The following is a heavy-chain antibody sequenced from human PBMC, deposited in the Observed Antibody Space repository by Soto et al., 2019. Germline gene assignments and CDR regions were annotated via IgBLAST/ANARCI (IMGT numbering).Heavy chain of an antibody. CDR1: GYTFTSYY. CDR2: INPSGGST. J-gene: IGHJ3*02. Sequence: GASVKVSCKASGYTFTSYYMHWVRQAPGQGLEWMGIINPSGGSTSYAQKFQGRVTMTRDTSTSTVYMELSSLRSEDTAVYYCATNMCSGGSCYHSDASGAFDIWGQGTMVTVSS. D-gene: IGHD2-15*01. V-gene: IGHV1-46*03. CDR3: ATNMCSGGSCYHSDASGAFDI.